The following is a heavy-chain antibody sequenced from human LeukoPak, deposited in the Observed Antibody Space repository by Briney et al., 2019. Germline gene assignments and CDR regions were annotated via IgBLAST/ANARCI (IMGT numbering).Heavy chain of an antibody. CDR2: VNHSGST. V-gene: IGHV4-34*01. D-gene: IGHD3-16*01. Sequence: ASETLSLTCAVYGGSFSGYYWSWIRQPPGKGLEWTGEVNHSGSTNYNPSLKSRVTISVDKSKSQFSLKLSSVTAADTAVYYCARGLSNSRRTLLGLDYWGQGTLVTVSS. CDR3: ARGLSNSRRTLLGLDY. CDR1: GGSFSGYY. J-gene: IGHJ4*02.